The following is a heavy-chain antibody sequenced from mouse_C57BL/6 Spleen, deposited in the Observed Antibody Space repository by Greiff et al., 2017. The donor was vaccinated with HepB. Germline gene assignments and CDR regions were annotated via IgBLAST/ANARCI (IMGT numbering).Heavy chain of an antibody. CDR3: AGNWDYAMDY. V-gene: IGHV5-16*01. CDR1: GFTFSDYY. CDR2: INYDGCST. Sequence: EVMLVESEGGLVQPGSSMKLSCTASGFTFSDYYMAWVRQVPEKGLEWVANINYDGCSTYYLDSLKSRFIISRDNAKNILYLQMSSLKSEDTATYYCAGNWDYAMDYWGQGTSVTVSS. D-gene: IGHD4-1*01. J-gene: IGHJ4*01.